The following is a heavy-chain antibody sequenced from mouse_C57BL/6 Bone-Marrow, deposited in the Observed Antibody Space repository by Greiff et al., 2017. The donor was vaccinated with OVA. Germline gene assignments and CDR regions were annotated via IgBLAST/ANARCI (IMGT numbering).Heavy chain of an antibody. CDR3: SKAGNSNYFWYFGV. CDR1: GFSLTSYG. J-gene: IGHJ1*03. Sequence: QVQLKESGPGLVQPSQCLSITCTASGFSLTSYGVHWVRQPPGKGLEWLGVIWSGGSTDYYAAFITRLSISKDNSKSQFFFKMNSMRADDTAIDYCSKAGNSNYFWYFGVWGTGTTVTVSS. D-gene: IGHD2-5*01. V-gene: IGHV2-4*01. CDR2: IWSGGST.